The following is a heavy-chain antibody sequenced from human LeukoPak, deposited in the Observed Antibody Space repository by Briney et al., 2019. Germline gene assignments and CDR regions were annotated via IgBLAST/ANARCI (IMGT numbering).Heavy chain of an antibody. Sequence: ASVKVSCKASGYTFTSCGISWVRQAPGQGLEWMGWISAYNGNTNYAQKLQGRVTMTTDTSTSTAYMGLRSLRSDDTAVYYCAREGAPTYYYDSSGYYYPFDYWGQGTLVTVSS. CDR1: GYTFTSCG. V-gene: IGHV1-18*01. D-gene: IGHD3-22*01. J-gene: IGHJ4*02. CDR3: AREGAPTYYYDSSGYYYPFDY. CDR2: ISAYNGNT.